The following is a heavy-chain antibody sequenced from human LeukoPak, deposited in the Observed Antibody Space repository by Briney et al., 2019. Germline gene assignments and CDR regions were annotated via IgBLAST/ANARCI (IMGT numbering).Heavy chain of an antibody. CDR3: ARDDPDGANDY. D-gene: IGHD3-16*01. J-gene: IGHJ4*02. CDR1: GGSISSGDYY. V-gene: IGHV4-30-4*01. CDR2: IYYSGST. Sequence: SETLSLTCTVSGGSISSGDYYWSWIRQPPGKGLEWIGYIYYSGSTYYNPSLKSRVTISVDTSKNQFSLKLSSVTAADTAVYYCARDDPDGANDYWGPGTLVTVSS.